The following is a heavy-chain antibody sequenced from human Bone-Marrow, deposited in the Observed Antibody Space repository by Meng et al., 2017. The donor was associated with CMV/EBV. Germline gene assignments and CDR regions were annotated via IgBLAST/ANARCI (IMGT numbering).Heavy chain of an antibody. CDR3: ARERGRSDHDAFDI. D-gene: IGHD2-15*01. CDR2: ISASGITK. CDR1: LSTFGGSD. V-gene: IGHV3-11*04. J-gene: IGHJ3*02. Sequence: GGSLRLSCEASLSTFGGSDMNWIRQPPGKGLEWIAYISASGITKTYADSVQGRFTVSRDNGKKSLFLEMISLRGDDMAVYYCARERGRSDHDAFDIWGLGTVVTVSS.